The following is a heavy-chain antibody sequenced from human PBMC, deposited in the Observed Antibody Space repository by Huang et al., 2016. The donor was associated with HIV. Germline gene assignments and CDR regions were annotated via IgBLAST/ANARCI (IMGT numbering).Heavy chain of an antibody. V-gene: IGHV1-3*01. D-gene: IGHD2-2*03. CDR1: GYIFTTYS. CDR2: VNQGNGRI. Sequence: QVQLVQSGAEFKKPGASLKLSCAASGYIFTTYSIHFLRRLPGQSLQWLGWVNQGNGRIPFLQRFKGRVSLARDLSAATVYMQLSGLTADDTATYFCARAARGDGYHGAFDVWGQGTMVTV. CDR3: ARAARGDGYHGAFDV. J-gene: IGHJ3*01.